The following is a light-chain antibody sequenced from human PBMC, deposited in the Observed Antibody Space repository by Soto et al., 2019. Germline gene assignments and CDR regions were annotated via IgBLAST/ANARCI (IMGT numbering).Light chain of an antibody. J-gene: IGKJ1*01. CDR2: EAS. CDR1: QNINRY. Sequence: PGERATLSCRASQNINRYLAWYQQKPGQAPRLLIYEASNRATGIPARFSGSGSGTDFTLTIGSLEPEDFAVYYCQQRNNWPWTFGQGTRVDIK. CDR3: QQRNNWPWT. V-gene: IGKV3-11*01.